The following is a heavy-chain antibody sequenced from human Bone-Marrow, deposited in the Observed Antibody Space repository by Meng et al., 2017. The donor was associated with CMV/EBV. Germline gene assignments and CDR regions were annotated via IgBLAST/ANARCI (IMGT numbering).Heavy chain of an antibody. CDR1: GGSISSSSYY. V-gene: IGHV4-39*01. Sequence: SEILSPTCTVSGGSISSSSYYWGWIRQPPGKGMEWIGSIYYSGSTYYNPSLKSRVTIYVDTSKNQFSLRLSSATAADPAVYYCARNLGHYVFLSGPIEGGMDVWGQGSTVTVSS. CDR3: ARNLGHYVFLSGPIEGGMDV. J-gene: IGHJ6*02. D-gene: IGHD3-3*01. CDR2: IYYSGST.